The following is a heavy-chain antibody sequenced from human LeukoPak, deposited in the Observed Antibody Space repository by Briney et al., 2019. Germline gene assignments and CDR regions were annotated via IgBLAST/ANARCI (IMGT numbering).Heavy chain of an antibody. D-gene: IGHD3-3*01. J-gene: IGHJ4*02. CDR2: MNYSRSP. V-gene: IGHV4-59*07. CDR3: ARSWGDDLWSGYYYYDY. CDR1: GCSIRSNF. Sequence: SDTLSLTCTVSGCSIRSNFWTWIRQPPGKGLEWIGYMNYSRSPNYNASLKSRVTISVDTSKNQFSLKLSSVTAADTAVYYCARSWGDDLWSGYYYYDYWGQGTLVTVSS.